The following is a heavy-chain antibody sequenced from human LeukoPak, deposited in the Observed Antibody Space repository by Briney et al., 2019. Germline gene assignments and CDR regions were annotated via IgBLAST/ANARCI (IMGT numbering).Heavy chain of an antibody. CDR1: GFTFSSYG. V-gene: IGHV3-30*02. J-gene: IGHJ4*02. Sequence: PGGSLRLSCAASGFTFSSYGMHWVRQAPGKGLEWVAFIRYDGSNKYYADSVKGRFTISRDNSKNTLYLQMNSLRAEDTAVYYCAKALPRLSGIAVAGSEYWGQGTLVTVSS. CDR2: IRYDGSNK. CDR3: AKALPRLSGIAVAGSEY. D-gene: IGHD6-19*01.